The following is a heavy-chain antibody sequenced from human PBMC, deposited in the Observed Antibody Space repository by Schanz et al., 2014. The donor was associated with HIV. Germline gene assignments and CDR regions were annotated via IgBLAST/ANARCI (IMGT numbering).Heavy chain of an antibody. CDR1: GDSFSNLG. D-gene: IGHD6-13*01. V-gene: IGHV1-69*01. J-gene: IGHJ4*02. CDR3: ARDSPVAAGTLDY. CDR2: IIPIYGAA. Sequence: QVQLVQSGAEVKKPGSSVKISCKASGDSFSNLGINWVRQAPGQGLEWVGGIIPIYGAAHYAQKLQGRVSINADDATNTAYLELSRLSSDDTAVYYCARDSPVAAGTLDYWGQGTLVTVSS.